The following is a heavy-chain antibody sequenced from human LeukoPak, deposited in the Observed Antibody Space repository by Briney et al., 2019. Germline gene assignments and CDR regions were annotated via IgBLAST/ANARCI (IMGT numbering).Heavy chain of an antibody. CDR3: AKDSSGWSSFDY. V-gene: IGHV3-9*01. CDR2: ISWTGSSI. CDR1: GFTFDDYA. J-gene: IGHJ4*02. Sequence: PGGSLRLSCAASGFTFDDYAMHWVRQAPGKGLEWVSGISWTGSSIDYADSVKGRFTISRDNAKNSLYLQMNNLRGEDTALYYCAKDSSGWSSFDYWGQGTLVTVSS. D-gene: IGHD6-19*01.